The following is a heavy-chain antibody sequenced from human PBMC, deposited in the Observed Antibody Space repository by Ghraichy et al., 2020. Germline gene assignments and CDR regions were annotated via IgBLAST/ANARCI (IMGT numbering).Heavy chain of an antibody. CDR3: ARGAPPPRGYGSGRRNYYYYGMDV. D-gene: IGHD3-10*01. J-gene: IGHJ6*02. CDR1: GGSFSGYY. Sequence: SETLSLTCAVYGGSFSGYYWSWIRQPPGKGLEWIGEINHSGSTNYNPSLKSRVTISVDTSKNQFSLKLSSVTAADTAVYYCARGAPPPRGYGSGRRNYYYYGMDVWGQGTTVTVSS. CDR2: INHSGST. V-gene: IGHV4-34*01.